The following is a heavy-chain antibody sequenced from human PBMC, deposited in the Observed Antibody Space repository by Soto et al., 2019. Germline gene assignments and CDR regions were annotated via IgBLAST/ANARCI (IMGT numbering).Heavy chain of an antibody. CDR1: GFTFSSYG. D-gene: IGHD3-3*01. Sequence: GGSLRLSCAASGFTFSSYGMHWVRQAPGKGLEWVAIIWYDGSNKYYVDSVKGRFAISRDNSKNTLYLQMNSLRAEDTAVYYCARDHGTPISGVVTNGTDYWGQGTPVTVSS. CDR2: IWYDGSNK. V-gene: IGHV3-33*01. J-gene: IGHJ4*02. CDR3: ARDHGTPISGVVTNGTDY.